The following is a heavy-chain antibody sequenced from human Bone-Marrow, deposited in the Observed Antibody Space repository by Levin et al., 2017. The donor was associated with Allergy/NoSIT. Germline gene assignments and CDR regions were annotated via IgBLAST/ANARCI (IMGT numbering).Heavy chain of an antibody. J-gene: IGHJ3*02. CDR3: ARGIIGDVRVAHKEAFDI. CDR1: GFSIYS. Sequence: GESLKISCTVSGFSIYSINWVRQAPGKGLEWVSSISSSGSDMYYVDSVKGRFTISRDNAKNSLTLQMNSLRAEDTAVYYCARGIIGDVRVAHKEAFDIWGQGTMVSVSS. V-gene: IGHV3-21*01. CDR2: ISSSGSDM. D-gene: IGHD2-8*02.